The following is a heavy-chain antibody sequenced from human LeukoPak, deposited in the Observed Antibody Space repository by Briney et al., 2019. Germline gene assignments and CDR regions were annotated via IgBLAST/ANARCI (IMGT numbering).Heavy chain of an antibody. CDR2: IYHSGST. D-gene: IGHD6-13*01. J-gene: IGHJ5*02. V-gene: IGHV4-4*02. CDR1: GGSISSNNW. Sequence: SETLSLTCAVSGGSISSNNWWGWVRQPPGKGLEWIGEIYHSGSTNYNPSLKSRVTISVDKSKNQFSLKLSSVTAADTAVYYCARGIAAAGMYNWFDPWGQGTLVTVSS. CDR3: ARGIAAAGMYNWFDP.